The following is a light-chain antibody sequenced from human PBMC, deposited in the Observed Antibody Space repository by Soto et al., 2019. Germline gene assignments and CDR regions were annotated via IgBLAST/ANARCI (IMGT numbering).Light chain of an antibody. Sequence: EIVLTQSPATLSLSPGERATLSCRASQSVGSFLAWYQQKSGQTPRLLIYDASNRAPGIPARFGGSGSVTDFTLTISSLEPEDFAVYYCQHRSNWLGTFGPGTKVDIK. J-gene: IGKJ3*01. CDR1: QSVGSF. CDR3: QHRSNWLGT. V-gene: IGKV3-11*01. CDR2: DAS.